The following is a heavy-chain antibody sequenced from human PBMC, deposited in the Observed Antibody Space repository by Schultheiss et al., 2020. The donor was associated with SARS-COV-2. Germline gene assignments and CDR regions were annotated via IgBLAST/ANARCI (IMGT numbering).Heavy chain of an antibody. V-gene: IGHV1-69*06. D-gene: IGHD3-22*01. Sequence: SVKVSCKASGGTFSSSAITWVRQAPGQGLEWMGGFIPTFGTANYAQKFQGRVTISADKSTSTAYMELSSLRSEDTAVYYCARGGYYSDSSGYYLCDYWARGTLVTVSS. CDR1: GGTFSSSA. CDR2: FIPTFGTA. CDR3: ARGGYYSDSSGYYLCDY. J-gene: IGHJ4*02.